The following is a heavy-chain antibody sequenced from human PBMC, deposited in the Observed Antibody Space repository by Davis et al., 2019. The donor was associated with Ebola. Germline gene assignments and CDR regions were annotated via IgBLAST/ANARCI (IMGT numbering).Heavy chain of an antibody. CDR1: GYTFTTYD. CDR2: MNPDSGNT. V-gene: IGHV1-8*01. D-gene: IGHD4-17*01. Sequence: AASVKVSCKASGYTFTTYDINWVRQATGQGLEWMGWMNPDSGNTGYAQKFQGRITMTRSTSISTAYMEMSGLGSEDTAVYYCARHINYGDYGSGWFDPWGQGTLVSVSS. J-gene: IGHJ5*02. CDR3: ARHINYGDYGSGWFDP.